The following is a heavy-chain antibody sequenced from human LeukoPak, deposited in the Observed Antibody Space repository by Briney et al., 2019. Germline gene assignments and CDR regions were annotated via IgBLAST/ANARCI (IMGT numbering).Heavy chain of an antibody. Sequence: SDTLSLTCTVSGGPIRSYYWSWIRQPPGKGLEWIGRIHTSGTTNYNPSLKSRVTISVDTSKNQFSLKVSPVTAADTAVYYCARGGKAAVRFDLWGRGTLVTVSS. J-gene: IGHJ2*01. D-gene: IGHD2-15*01. V-gene: IGHV4-4*09. CDR2: IHTSGTT. CDR3: ARGGKAAVRFDL. CDR1: GGPIRSYY.